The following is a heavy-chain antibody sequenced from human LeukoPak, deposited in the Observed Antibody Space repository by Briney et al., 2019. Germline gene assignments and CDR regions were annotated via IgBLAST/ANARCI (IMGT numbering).Heavy chain of an antibody. V-gene: IGHV3-23*01. J-gene: IGHJ4*02. D-gene: IGHD2-2*01. CDR3: AKAPKYCSSTSCHLDY. CDR2: ISSSGGST. Sequence: PGGSLRLSCAASGFTFSSYAMSWVRQAPGKGLEWVSAISSSGGSTYYADSVKGRFTISRDNSKNTLYLQMNSLRAEDTAVYYCAKAPKYCSSTSCHLDYWGQGTLVTVSS. CDR1: GFTFSSYA.